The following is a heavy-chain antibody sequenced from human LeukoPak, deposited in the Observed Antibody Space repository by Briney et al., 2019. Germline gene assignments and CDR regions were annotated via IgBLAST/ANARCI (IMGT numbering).Heavy chain of an antibody. CDR3: VRATYSSGWSLNYYFDY. V-gene: IGHV3-53*01. Sequence: GGSLRLSCAASGFTVSSDYMSWVRQAPGKGLEWVSVIYSGGTTYYADSVKGRFTISRDDSKNTLYLQMNSLRAEDTAVYYCVRATYSSGWSLNYYFDYWGQGTLVAVSS. CDR2: IYSGGTT. CDR1: GFTVSSDY. J-gene: IGHJ4*02. D-gene: IGHD6-19*01.